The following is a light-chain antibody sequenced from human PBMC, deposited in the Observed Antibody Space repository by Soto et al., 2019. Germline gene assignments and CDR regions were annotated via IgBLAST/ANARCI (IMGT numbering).Light chain of an antibody. V-gene: IGKV3-20*01. Sequence: EILLTQSPGTLSLSPGERATLSCRASQSINNNYLAWYQQKRGQAPRLLIYGASSRATGIPDRFSGSGSGTDFTLTISRLETEDFPVYYCQQYGGSPRTFGQGTKVEIK. J-gene: IGKJ1*01. CDR3: QQYGGSPRT. CDR1: QSINNNY. CDR2: GAS.